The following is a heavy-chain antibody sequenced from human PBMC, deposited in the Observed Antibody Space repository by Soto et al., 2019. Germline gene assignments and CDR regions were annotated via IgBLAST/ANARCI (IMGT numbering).Heavy chain of an antibody. Sequence: QVQLVESGGGVVQPGRSLRLSCSASGLTFTTHGFHWVRQAPGKGVEWVALIWSDGRNRYYSDSVKGRFTISRENFKNTLYLQMNSLRAEDTAVYYCAREGHEGWFDPWGQGTLVTVSS. J-gene: IGHJ5*02. CDR2: IWSDGRNR. CDR3: AREGHEGWFDP. CDR1: GLTFTTHG. V-gene: IGHV3-33*01.